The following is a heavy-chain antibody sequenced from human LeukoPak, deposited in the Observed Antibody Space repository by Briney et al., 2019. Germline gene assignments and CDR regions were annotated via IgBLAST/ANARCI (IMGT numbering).Heavy chain of an antibody. CDR2: INHSGST. V-gene: IGHV4-34*01. CDR1: GGSFSGYY. D-gene: IGHD6-19*01. CDR3: AREESSGWYWYFDL. J-gene: IGHJ2*01. Sequence: PSETLSLTCAVYGGSFSGYYWSWVRQPPGKGLEWVGEINHSGSTNYNPSLKSRVTISVDTSKNQFSLKLSSVTAAETAVYYCAREESSGWYWYFDLWGRGTLVTVSS.